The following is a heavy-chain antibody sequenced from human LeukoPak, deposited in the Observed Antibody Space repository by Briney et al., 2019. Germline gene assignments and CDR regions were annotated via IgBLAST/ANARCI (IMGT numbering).Heavy chain of an antibody. Sequence: SETLSLTCTVSGGSISSSSYYWGWIRQPPGKGLEWIVSIYYSGSTYYNPSLKSRVTISVDTSKNQFSLKLSSETAADTAVYYCATGDWGYFDYWGQGTLVTVSS. J-gene: IGHJ4*02. V-gene: IGHV4-39*01. CDR2: IYYSGST. D-gene: IGHD7-27*01. CDR3: ATGDWGYFDY. CDR1: GGSISSSSYY.